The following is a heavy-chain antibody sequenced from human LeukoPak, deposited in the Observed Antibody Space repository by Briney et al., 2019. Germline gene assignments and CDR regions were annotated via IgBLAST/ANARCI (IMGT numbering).Heavy chain of an antibody. CDR1: GFTFSSYW. D-gene: IGHD3-9*01. V-gene: IGHV3-7*01. CDR2: IQRDGSEK. J-gene: IGHJ4*02. Sequence: GGSLRLSCAASGFTFSSYWMSWVRQAPGKGLEWEANIQRDGSEKYYADSVKGRFSISRDNAKTSLYLQMNSLRAEDTAVYYCATDEKDFDWIDYWGQGTLVTVSS. CDR3: ATDEKDFDWIDY.